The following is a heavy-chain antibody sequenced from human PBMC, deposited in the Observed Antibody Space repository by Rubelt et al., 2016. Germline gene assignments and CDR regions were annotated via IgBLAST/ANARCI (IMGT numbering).Heavy chain of an antibody. D-gene: IGHD3-10*01. CDR1: GYTLTELS. CDR3: ATGQQNGFAMGRGVVNDY. Sequence: QVQLVQSGAEVKKPGASVKVSCKVSGYTLTELSMHWVRQAPGKGLEWMGGFDPEDGETIYAQKFQGGATRTEDSVTEAAYVEMSSQRSEDTVVYYGATGQQNGFAMGRGVVNDYWGQGTLVTVSS. V-gene: IGHV1-24*01. CDR2: FDPEDGET. J-gene: IGHJ4*02.